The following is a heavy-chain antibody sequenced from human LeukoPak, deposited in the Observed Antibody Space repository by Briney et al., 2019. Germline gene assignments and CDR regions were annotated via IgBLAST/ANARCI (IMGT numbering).Heavy chain of an antibody. V-gene: IGHV4-4*07. D-gene: IGHD2-21*02. J-gene: IGHJ4*02. CDR2: IYNSGST. CDR1: GGSINSYY. CDR3: ARVNCGGDCPLFDY. Sequence: SETLSLTCTVSGGSINSYYWSWLRQPAGKGLEWIGRIYNSGSTNYNPSLKSRVTMSIDTSKNQFSLKLTSVTAADTAVYYCARVNCGGDCPLFDYWGQGTLVTVSS.